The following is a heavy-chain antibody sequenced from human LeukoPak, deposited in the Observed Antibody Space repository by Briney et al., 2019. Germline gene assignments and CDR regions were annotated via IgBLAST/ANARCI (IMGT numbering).Heavy chain of an antibody. CDR1: GFTFTTYN. CDR2: LSGSGSYK. J-gene: IGHJ5*02. CDR3: ARDRGYGSGINWFDP. Sequence: GGSLRLSCVGSGFTFTTYNMNWVRQAPGKGLEWVSSLSGSGSYKYYADSVKGRFTTSRDNAKNSLFLQMNSLRPEDTAVYYCARDRGYGSGINWFDPWGQGTLVTVSS. V-gene: IGHV3-21*01. D-gene: IGHD3-10*01.